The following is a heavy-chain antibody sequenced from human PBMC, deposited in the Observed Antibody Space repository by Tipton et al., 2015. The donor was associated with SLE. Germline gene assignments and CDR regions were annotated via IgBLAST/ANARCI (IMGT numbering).Heavy chain of an antibody. J-gene: IGHJ4*02. Sequence: QLVQSGAEVKKPGSSVKVSCKASGGTFSSYAISWVRQAPGQGLEWMGWISAYNGNTNYAQKLQGRVTMTTDTSTSTAYMELRSLRSDDTALYYCVRIRTGSYYFDYWGQGTLVTVSS. D-gene: IGHD1-26*01. CDR3: VRIRTGSYYFDY. CDR2: ISAYNGNT. V-gene: IGHV1-18*01. CDR1: GGTFSSYA.